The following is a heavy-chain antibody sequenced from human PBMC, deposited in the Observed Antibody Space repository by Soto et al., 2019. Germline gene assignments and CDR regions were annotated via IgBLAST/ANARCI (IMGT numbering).Heavy chain of an antibody. CDR1: GGSITSYY. D-gene: IGHD1-1*01. CDR2: IYYRGTT. CDR3: ARLDTVANYFDY. Sequence: RSRTCAVSGGSITSYYWSWIRQPPGKGLEWIASIYYRGTTNHNPSLKSRVTISVDMSKNQFSLKLTSVTAADTAVYFCARLDTVANYFDYWGQGALVTVSS. V-gene: IGHV4-59*01. J-gene: IGHJ4*02.